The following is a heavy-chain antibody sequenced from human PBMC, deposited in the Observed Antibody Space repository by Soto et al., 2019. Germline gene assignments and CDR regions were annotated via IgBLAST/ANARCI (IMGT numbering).Heavy chain of an antibody. V-gene: IGHV4-4*02. J-gene: IGHJ4*02. CDR3: ARDRPSYGRNFDY. CDR1: GGSVSSDYW. CDR2: IYHSGRT. D-gene: IGHD1-26*01. Sequence: QVQLQESGPGVVKPSGTLSLTCAVSGGSVSSDYWWSGVRLPPGKGLEWIGEIYHSGRTNYNPSLKSRVTISLDKAKNQLSPILSSGTAADTAVYYCARDRPSYGRNFDYWGQGTLVTVSS.